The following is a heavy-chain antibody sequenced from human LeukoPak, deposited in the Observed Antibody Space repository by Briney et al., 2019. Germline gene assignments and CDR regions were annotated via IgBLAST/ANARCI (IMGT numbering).Heavy chain of an antibody. J-gene: IGHJ5*02. CDR3: ARSLYSKGINWFDP. Sequence: SETLSLTCTVSGGSISSYYWSWIRQPAGKGLEWIGRIYTSGSTNYNPSLKSRVTMSVDTSKNQFSLKLSSVTAADTAVYYCARSLYSKGINWFDPWGQGTLVTVSS. CDR2: IYTSGST. V-gene: IGHV4-4*07. D-gene: IGHD6-13*01. CDR1: GGSISSYY.